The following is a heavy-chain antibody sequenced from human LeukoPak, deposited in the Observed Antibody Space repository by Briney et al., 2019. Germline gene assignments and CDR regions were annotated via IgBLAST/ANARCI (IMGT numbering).Heavy chain of an antibody. Sequence: GGSLRLSCAASGFTCSSYAMSWVRQAPGKGLEWVSAISGSGGSTYYADCVKGRFTISRDNSKNTLYLQMNSLRAEDTAVYFCAKEDDYGDWGAKNDYWGQGTLVTVSS. CDR3: AKEDDYGDWGAKNDY. D-gene: IGHD4-17*01. CDR2: ISGSGGST. CDR1: GFTCSSYA. J-gene: IGHJ4*02. V-gene: IGHV3-23*01.